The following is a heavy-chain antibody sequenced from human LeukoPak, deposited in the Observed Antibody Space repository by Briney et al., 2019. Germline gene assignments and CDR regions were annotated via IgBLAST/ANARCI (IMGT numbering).Heavy chain of an antibody. CDR3: TSWGDTTAEYFQR. CDR1: GFTFNRCW. Sequence: GGSLRLSCVVSGFTFNRCWMNWVRQAPGKGLEWVAHINPDGRDTYYVDSVKGRFTISRDNAQNSMYLQMNSLRVEDTAVYYCTSWGDTTAEYFQRWGQGTLGTVSS. D-gene: IGHD2-21*02. V-gene: IGHV3-7*01. CDR2: INPDGRDT. J-gene: IGHJ1*01.